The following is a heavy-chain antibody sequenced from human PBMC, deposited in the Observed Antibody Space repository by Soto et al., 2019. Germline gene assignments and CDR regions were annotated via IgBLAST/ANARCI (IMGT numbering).Heavy chain of an antibody. Sequence: PSETLSLTCAVYGGSFSGYYWSWIRQPPGKGLEWIGEINHSGSTNYNPSLKSRVTISVDTSKNQFSLKLSSVTAADTAVYYCARVRFRNIYGGNFVHWFDPWGQGTLVTVSS. CDR3: ARVRFRNIYGGNFVHWFDP. J-gene: IGHJ5*02. CDR1: GGSFSGYY. CDR2: INHSGST. V-gene: IGHV4-34*01. D-gene: IGHD4-17*01.